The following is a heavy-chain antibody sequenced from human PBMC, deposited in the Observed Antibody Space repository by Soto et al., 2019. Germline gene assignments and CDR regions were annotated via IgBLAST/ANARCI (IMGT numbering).Heavy chain of an antibody. V-gene: IGHV1-18*01. CDR1: GYTFSSYA. D-gene: IGHD4-17*01. CDR2: ISAYSGNT. CDR3: ARGPYGVHGGAFDI. Sequence: GASVKVSCKASGYTFSSYAITWVRQAPGQGLEWMAWISAYSGNTNYAQKFQGRVTMTTDTSTSTAYMELSSLRSEDTAVYYCARGPYGVHGGAFDIWGQGTIVTVSS. J-gene: IGHJ3*02.